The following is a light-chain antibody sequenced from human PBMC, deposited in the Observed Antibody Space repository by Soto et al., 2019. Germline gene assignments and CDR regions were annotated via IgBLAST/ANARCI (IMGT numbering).Light chain of an antibody. CDR3: QSYDSSLGEWNV. J-gene: IGLJ1*01. CDR1: SSNIGAGYD. CDR2: YNT. V-gene: IGLV1-40*01. Sequence: QSVLTQPPSVSGAPGQRVTISCTGGSSNIGAGYDVHWYQQFPGAAPKILIHYNTNRPSGVPDRFSGSKSGTSASLTITGLQAEDEADYYCQSYDSSLGEWNVFGTGTKLTVL.